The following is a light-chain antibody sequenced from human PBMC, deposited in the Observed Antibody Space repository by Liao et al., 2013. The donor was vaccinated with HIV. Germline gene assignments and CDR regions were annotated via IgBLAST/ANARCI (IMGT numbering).Light chain of an antibody. CDR2: NDA. CDR3: QVWDSGSDHRV. J-gene: IGLJ3*02. CDR1: NIGSKS. V-gene: IGLV3-21*04. Sequence: SYVLTQPPSVSVAPGKTARITCGGNNIGSKSVHWYQQKPGQAPVLVIYNDADRPSGIPERFSGSKSGNTATLTISTVEAGDEADYYCQVWDSGSDHRVFGGGTKVTVL.